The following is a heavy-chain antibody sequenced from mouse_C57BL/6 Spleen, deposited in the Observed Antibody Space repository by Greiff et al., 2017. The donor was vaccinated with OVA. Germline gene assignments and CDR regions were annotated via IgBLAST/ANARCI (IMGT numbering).Heavy chain of an antibody. CDR3: ASYSNYVAMDY. CDR2: INPYNGGT. Sequence: VQLQQSGPVLVKPGASVKMSCKASGYTFTDYYMNWVKQSHGKSLEWIGVINPYNGGTSYNQKFKGKATLTVDKSSSTAYMELNSLTSEDSAVYYCASYSNYVAMDYWGQGTSVTVSS. D-gene: IGHD2-5*01. V-gene: IGHV1-19*01. J-gene: IGHJ4*01. CDR1: GYTFTDYY.